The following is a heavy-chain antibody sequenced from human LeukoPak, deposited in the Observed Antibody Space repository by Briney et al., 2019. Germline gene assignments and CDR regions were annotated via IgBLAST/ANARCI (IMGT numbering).Heavy chain of an antibody. J-gene: IGHJ5*02. CDR2: ISSSGSTI. CDR1: GFTFSSYA. Sequence: GRSLRLSCAASGFTFSSYAMHWVRQAPGKGLEWVSYISSSGSTIYYADSVKGRFTISRDNAKNSLYLQMNSLRAEDTAVYYCARDKFYKYGDYRNWFDPWGQGTLVTVSP. D-gene: IGHD4-17*01. CDR3: ARDKFYKYGDYRNWFDP. V-gene: IGHV3-48*04.